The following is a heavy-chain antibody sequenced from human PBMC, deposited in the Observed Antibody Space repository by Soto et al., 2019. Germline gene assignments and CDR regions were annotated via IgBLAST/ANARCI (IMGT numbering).Heavy chain of an antibody. V-gene: IGHV4-59*08. J-gene: IGHJ4*02. CDR2: IYYSGST. CDR1: GGSISSYY. D-gene: IGHD5-12*01. CDR3: ARGIVATIGAYFDY. Sequence: SETLSLTCTVSGGSISSYYWSWIRQPPGKGLEWIGYIYYSGSTNYNPSLKSRVTISVDTSKNQFSLKLSSVTAADTAVYYCARGIVATIGAYFDYWGQGTLVTVSS.